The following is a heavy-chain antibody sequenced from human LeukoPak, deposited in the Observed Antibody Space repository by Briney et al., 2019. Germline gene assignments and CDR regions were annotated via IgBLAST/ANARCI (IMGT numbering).Heavy chain of an antibody. CDR2: IKQDGSEK. D-gene: IGHD6-19*01. Sequence: SGGSLRLSCAASGFTFSSYWMSWVRQAPGKGLEWVANIKQDGSEKYYVDSVKGRFTISRDNAKNSLYLQMNSLRAEDTAVYYCARWRIFRSGWYGYFDYWGQGTLVTVSS. CDR3: ARWRIFRSGWYGYFDY. J-gene: IGHJ4*02. CDR1: GFTFSSYW. V-gene: IGHV3-7*01.